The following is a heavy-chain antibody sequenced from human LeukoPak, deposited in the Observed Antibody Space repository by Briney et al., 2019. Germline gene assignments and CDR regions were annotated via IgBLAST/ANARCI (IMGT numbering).Heavy chain of an antibody. CDR2: IKGDGSET. V-gene: IGHV3-7*01. J-gene: IGHJ4*02. CDR3: AVWYVDY. Sequence: PGGPLRLSCAASGFTFSSYWMTWVRQAPGKGLEWVADIKGDGSETSYVDSVKGRFTISRDNAENSLYLQMNSLRAEDTALYYCAVWYVDYWGQGTLVTVSS. CDR1: GFTFSSYW.